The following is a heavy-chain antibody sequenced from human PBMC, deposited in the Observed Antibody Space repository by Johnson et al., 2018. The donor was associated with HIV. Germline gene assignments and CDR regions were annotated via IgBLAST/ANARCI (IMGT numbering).Heavy chain of an antibody. V-gene: IGHV3-30*02. CDR3: AREVHIVVVSSFRWAFDI. J-gene: IGHJ3*02. Sequence: QVQLVESGGGVVQPGGSLRLSCAASGFTFSNYDIHWVRQAPGKGLEWVAFIRYDGTNKHYADSVRGRFTISRDNSKNTLYLQMNSLRAEVTAVYYCAREVHIVVVSSFRWAFDIWGQGTLVTVSS. D-gene: IGHD2-21*01. CDR1: GFTFSNYD. CDR2: IRYDGTNK.